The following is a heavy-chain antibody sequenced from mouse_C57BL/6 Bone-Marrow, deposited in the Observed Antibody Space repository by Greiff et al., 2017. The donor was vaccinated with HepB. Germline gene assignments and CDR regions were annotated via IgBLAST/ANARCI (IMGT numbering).Heavy chain of an antibody. J-gene: IGHJ2*01. CDR1: GYTFTSYW. D-gene: IGHD2-4*01. V-gene: IGHV1-55*01. Sequence: VQLQQSGAELVKPGASVKMSCKASGYTFTSYWITWVKQRPGQGLEWIGDIYPGSGSTNYNEKFKSKATLTVDTSSSTAYMQLSSLTSEDSAVYYCARGGYRDYDGFDHWGQGTTHTVPS. CDR3: ARGGYRDYDGFDH. CDR2: IYPGSGST.